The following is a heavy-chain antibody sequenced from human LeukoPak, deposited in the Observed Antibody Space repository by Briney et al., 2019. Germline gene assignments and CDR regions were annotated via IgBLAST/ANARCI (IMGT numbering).Heavy chain of an antibody. V-gene: IGHV1-8*02. Sequence: ASVKVSCKASGYTFTGYYMHWVRQAPGQGLEWMGWMNPNSGNTGYAQKFQGRVTMTRNTSISTAYMELSSLRSEDTAVYYCARGIFDPWGQGTLVTVSS. J-gene: IGHJ5*02. CDR1: GYTFTGYY. CDR3: ARGIFDP. CDR2: MNPNSGNT.